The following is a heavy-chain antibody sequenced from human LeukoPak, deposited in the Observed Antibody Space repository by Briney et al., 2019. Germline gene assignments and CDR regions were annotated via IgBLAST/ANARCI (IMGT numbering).Heavy chain of an antibody. CDR3: VKDRYVARGDYLDF. CDR2: IGGSDGST. CDR1: GFTFNNYY. D-gene: IGHD3-10*01. Sequence: GGPLRLSCVASGFTFNNYYMTWVRQAPGKGLEWVSTIGGSDGSTYYADSVKGRFTISRDNAKNTQSLQMSSLRTEDTAIYYCVKDRYVARGDYLDFWGQGTLVTVSS. J-gene: IGHJ4*02. V-gene: IGHV3-23*01.